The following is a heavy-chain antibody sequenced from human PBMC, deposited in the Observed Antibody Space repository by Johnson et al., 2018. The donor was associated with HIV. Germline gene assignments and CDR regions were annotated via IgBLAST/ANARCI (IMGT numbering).Heavy chain of an antibody. CDR1: EVSGFSVSSNY. CDR2: ISGSAISP. J-gene: IGHJ3*01. V-gene: IGHV3-23*04. D-gene: IGHD1-26*01. CDR3: ARDWGGYDAFDV. Sequence: EVQLVESGGGLVQPGGSLRLSCAASEVSGFSVSSNYINWVRQAPGKGLEWVSAISGSAISPYYADSVKGRFTISRDNSKNTLYLQMNSLRAEDTAVYYCARDWGGYDAFDVWGQGTMVTVSS.